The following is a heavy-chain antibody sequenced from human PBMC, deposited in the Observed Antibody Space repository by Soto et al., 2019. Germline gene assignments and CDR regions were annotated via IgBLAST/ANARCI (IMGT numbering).Heavy chain of an antibody. CDR1: GFTFSSYA. D-gene: IGHD3-10*01. Sequence: QVQLVESGGGVVQPGRSLRLSCAASGFTFSSYAMHWVRQAPGKGLEWVAVISYDGSNKYYADSVKGRFTISRDNSKNSLYLQLNRLIAEDTAVYYCASEVRRGRWFDPWGQGTLVTVSS. J-gene: IGHJ5*02. CDR2: ISYDGSNK. CDR3: ASEVRRGRWFDP. V-gene: IGHV3-30-3*01.